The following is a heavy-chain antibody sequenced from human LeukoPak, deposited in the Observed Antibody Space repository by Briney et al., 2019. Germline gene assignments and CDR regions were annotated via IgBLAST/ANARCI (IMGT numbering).Heavy chain of an antibody. J-gene: IGHJ3*02. V-gene: IGHV3-7*01. CDR3: ARGKGSGAFDI. CDR1: GFTFSSYW. D-gene: IGHD2-15*01. CDR2: IKQDGSDK. Sequence: GGSLRLSCEASGFTFSSYWMSWVRQAPGKGLEWVANIKQDGSDKYYVDSLKGRFTVSRDNAKNSLYLQINSLRAEDTAVYYCARGKGSGAFDIWGQGTMVTVSS.